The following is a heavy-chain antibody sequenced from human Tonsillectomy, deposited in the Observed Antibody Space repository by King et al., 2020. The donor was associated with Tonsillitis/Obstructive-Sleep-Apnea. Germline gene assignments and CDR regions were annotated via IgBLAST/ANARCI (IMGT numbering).Heavy chain of an antibody. Sequence: VQLVESGGGVVQPGRSLRLSCAASGFTFSSYAMHWVRQAPGKGLEWVGVVSYEGSNKNYADSVKGRFTISRDNSKNTLYLQVNSLRAEDTAVYYCARVIIAAAGRYFDYWGQGTLVTVSS. CDR2: VSYEGSNK. CDR1: GFTFSSYA. D-gene: IGHD6-13*01. CDR3: ARVIIAAAGRYFDY. V-gene: IGHV3-30*01. J-gene: IGHJ4*02.